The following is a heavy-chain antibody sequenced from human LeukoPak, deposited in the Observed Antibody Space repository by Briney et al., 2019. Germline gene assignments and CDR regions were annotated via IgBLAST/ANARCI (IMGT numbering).Heavy chain of an antibody. J-gene: IGHJ6*03. CDR1: GFTFSSYA. V-gene: IGHV3-48*01. Sequence: GGSLRLSCAASGFTFSSYAMHWVRQAPGKGLEWVSYISSSSSTIYYADSVKGRFTISRDNAKNSLYLQMNSLRAEDTAVYYCARDVDDYPNYMDVWGKGTTVTVSS. CDR2: ISSSSSTI. CDR3: ARDVDDYPNYMDV. D-gene: IGHD4-11*01.